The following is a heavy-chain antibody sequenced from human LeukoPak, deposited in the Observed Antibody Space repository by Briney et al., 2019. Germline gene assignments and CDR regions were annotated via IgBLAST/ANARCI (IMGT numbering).Heavy chain of an antibody. Sequence: PGGSLRLSCAASGFTVSSNFMTWVRQAPGKGLEWVSVISSGGTTYYADSVKGRFTISRHISKNTVYLQMNSLRAEDTAVYYCARDRSYGDFAWGYWGQGTLVTASS. CDR3: ARDRSYGDFAWGY. D-gene: IGHD4-17*01. CDR2: ISSGGTT. J-gene: IGHJ4*02. CDR1: GFTVSSNF. V-gene: IGHV3-53*04.